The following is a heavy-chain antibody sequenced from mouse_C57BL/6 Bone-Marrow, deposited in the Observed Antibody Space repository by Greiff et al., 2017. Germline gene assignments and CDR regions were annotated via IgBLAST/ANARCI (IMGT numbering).Heavy chain of an antibody. CDR2: ISGGGGNT. Sequence: EVHLVESGGGLVKPGGSLTLSCAASGFTFSSYTMSWVRQTPEKRLQWVAAISGGGGNTYYPDSVKGRFTISRDNAKNLLYLQMSSLRSEDTALYDCSRQVTTVLATKYFDVWGTGTTVTVSS. D-gene: IGHD1-1*01. CDR3: SRQVTTVLATKYFDV. V-gene: IGHV5-9*01. J-gene: IGHJ1*03. CDR1: GFTFSSYT.